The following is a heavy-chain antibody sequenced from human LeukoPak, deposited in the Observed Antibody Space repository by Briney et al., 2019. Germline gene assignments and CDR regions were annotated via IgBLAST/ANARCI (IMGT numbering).Heavy chain of an antibody. Sequence: SETLSLTCAVYGGSFSGYYWSWIRQPPGKGLEWIGEINHSGSTNYNPSLKSRVTISVDTSKNQFSLKLSSVTAADTALDYCARGPCGGGSGRYLRGYWARGPLVPVSS. CDR1: GGSFSGYY. J-gene: IGHJ4*02. D-gene: IGHD2-21*01. CDR3: ARGPCGGGSGRYLRGY. V-gene: IGHV4-34*01. CDR2: INHSGST.